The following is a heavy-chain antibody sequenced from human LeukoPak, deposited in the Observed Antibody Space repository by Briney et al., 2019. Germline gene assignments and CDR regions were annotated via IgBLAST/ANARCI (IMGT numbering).Heavy chain of an antibody. CDR2: INPNSGGT. V-gene: IGHV1-2*02. CDR3: AVAAANLDWFDP. J-gene: IGHJ5*02. Sequence: ASVKVSCKASGYTFTCYYMHWVRQAPGQGLEWMGWINPNSGGTNYAQKFQGRVTMTRDTSISTAYMELSRLRSEDTAVYYCAVAAANLDWFDPWGQGTLVTVSS. CDR1: GYTFTCYY. D-gene: IGHD2-2*01.